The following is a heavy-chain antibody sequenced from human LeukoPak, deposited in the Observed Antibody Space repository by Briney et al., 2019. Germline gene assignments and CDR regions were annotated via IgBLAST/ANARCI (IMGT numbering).Heavy chain of an antibody. V-gene: IGHV3-30*01. CDR3: ARAPRGAVAGTYYYYGTDV. D-gene: IGHD6-19*01. Sequence: ADSVKGRFTISRDNSKNTLYLQMNSLRAEDTAVYYCARAPRGAVAGTYYYYGTDVWGQGTTVTVSS. J-gene: IGHJ6*02.